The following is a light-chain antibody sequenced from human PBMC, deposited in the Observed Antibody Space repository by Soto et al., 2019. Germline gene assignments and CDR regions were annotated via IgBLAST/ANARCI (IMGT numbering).Light chain of an antibody. Sequence: DIQMTQSPSYLSASVGDRVTITCRASQSISSYLNWYQQKPGKAPKRLIYAASSLQSGVPSRFSGSGSGTDFTLTISSLQPEDFATYYCKQIYSTPLTFGGGTKVEIK. J-gene: IGKJ4*01. CDR1: QSISSY. CDR2: AAS. V-gene: IGKV1-39*01. CDR3: KQIYSTPLT.